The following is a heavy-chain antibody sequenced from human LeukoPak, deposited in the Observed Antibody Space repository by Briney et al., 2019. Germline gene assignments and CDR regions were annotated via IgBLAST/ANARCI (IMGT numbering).Heavy chain of an antibody. CDR2: IRDDGSNK. V-gene: IGHV3-30*02. CDR3: AKDPIAAAGTLDY. J-gene: IGHJ4*02. Sequence: GGSLRLSCAASGFTFSSYGMHWVRQAPGKGLEWVAFIRDDGSNKYYADSVKGRFTISRDNSKNTLYLQMNSLRAEDTAVYYCAKDPIAAAGTLDYWGQGTLVTVSS. D-gene: IGHD6-13*01. CDR1: GFTFSSYG.